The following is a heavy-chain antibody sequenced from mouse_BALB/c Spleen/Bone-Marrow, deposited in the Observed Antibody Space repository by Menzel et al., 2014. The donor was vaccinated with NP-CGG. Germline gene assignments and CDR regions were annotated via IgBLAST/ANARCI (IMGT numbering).Heavy chain of an antibody. V-gene: IGHV3-5*02. D-gene: IGHD4-1*01. CDR3: ARAWDYFDY. CDR1: GISITTGNYR. Sequence: EVKLVESGPGLAKPSQTVSLTCTVTGISITTGNYRWSWIRQFPGNKLEWTGYIYYSGTITYIPSLISRTTITRDTSKNQFFLEMNSLTAEDTATYYCARAWDYFDYGGQGTPRTISS. J-gene: IGHJ2*01. CDR2: IYYSGTI.